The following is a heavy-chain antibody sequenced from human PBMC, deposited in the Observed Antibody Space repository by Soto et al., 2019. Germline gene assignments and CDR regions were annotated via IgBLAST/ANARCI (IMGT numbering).Heavy chain of an antibody. Sequence: QVQLVESGGGVVQPGRTLRLSCAASGFTFSSYGMHWVRQAPGKGLEWVAVISYDGSNKYYADSVKGRFTISRDNSKNTLYLQMNSLRAEDTAVYYCAKDLECELLFRFDYWGQGTLVTVSS. J-gene: IGHJ4*02. V-gene: IGHV3-30*18. CDR2: ISYDGSNK. CDR1: GFTFSSYG. CDR3: AKDLECELLFRFDY. D-gene: IGHD1-26*01.